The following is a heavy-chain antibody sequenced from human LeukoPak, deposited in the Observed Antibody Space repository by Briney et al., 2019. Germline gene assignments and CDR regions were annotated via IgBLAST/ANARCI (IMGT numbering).Heavy chain of an antibody. Sequence: PGGSLRPSCAASGFTFSSYAMSWVRQAPGKGLEWVSAISGSSGSTYYADSVKGRFTISRDNSKSTLYLQMNSLRAEDTAVYYCAKDYDILTGSEYWGQGTLVTVSS. J-gene: IGHJ4*02. D-gene: IGHD3-9*01. CDR3: AKDYDILTGSEY. CDR2: ISGSSGST. CDR1: GFTFSSYA. V-gene: IGHV3-23*01.